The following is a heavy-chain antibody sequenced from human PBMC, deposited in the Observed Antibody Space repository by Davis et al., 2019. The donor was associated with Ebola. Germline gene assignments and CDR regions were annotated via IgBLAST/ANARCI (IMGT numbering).Heavy chain of an antibody. J-gene: IGHJ6*04. Sequence: GESLKISCAASGFTFSSYAMSWVRQAPGKGLEWVSAISGSGGSTYYADSVKGRFTISRDNSKNTQYLQMNSLRAEDTAVYYCARDWDPYYYGMDVWGKGTTVTVSS. CDR2: ISGSGGST. D-gene: IGHD1-26*01. V-gene: IGHV3-23*01. CDR1: GFTFSSYA. CDR3: ARDWDPYYYGMDV.